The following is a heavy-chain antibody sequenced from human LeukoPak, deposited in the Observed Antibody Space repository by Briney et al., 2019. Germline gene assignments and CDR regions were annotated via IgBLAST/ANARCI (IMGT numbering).Heavy chain of an antibody. CDR2: IKGDGIST. Sequence: GGSLRLSCEASGFSFSDYWIHWVRHAPGKGLVWVSRIKGDGISTNYADSVKGRFTISRDNAKNTVYLQMNSLGAEDSAIYYCARGAWTAYYFDYWGQGTLVTVSS. J-gene: IGHJ4*02. CDR3: ARGAWTAYYFDY. CDR1: GFSFSDYW. V-gene: IGHV3-74*01. D-gene: IGHD3/OR15-3a*01.